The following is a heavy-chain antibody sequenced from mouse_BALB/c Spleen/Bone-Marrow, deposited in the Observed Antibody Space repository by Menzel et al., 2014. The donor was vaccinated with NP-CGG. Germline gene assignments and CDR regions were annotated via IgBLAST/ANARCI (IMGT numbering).Heavy chain of an antibody. CDR2: INPSNGGT. Sequence: VQLQQSGAELVKPGASVKLSCKASGYTFTSYYMYWVKQRPGQGLEWIGEINPSNGGTNFNEKFKSKATLTVDKSSNSAYMQLSSLTSEDSAVYYCTRSNGNWFAYWGQGTLVTVSA. CDR3: TRSNGNWFAY. V-gene: IGHV1S81*02. D-gene: IGHD2-1*01. J-gene: IGHJ3*01. CDR1: GYTFTSYY.